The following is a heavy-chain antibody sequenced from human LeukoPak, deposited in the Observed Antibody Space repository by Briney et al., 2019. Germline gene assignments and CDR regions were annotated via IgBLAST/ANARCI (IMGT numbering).Heavy chain of an antibody. D-gene: IGHD1-26*01. CDR2: IRQDGSEK. J-gene: IGHJ5*02. CDR1: GFTFSSYW. Sequence: GGSLRLSCAASGFTFSSYWMSWVRQAPGKGLEWVANIRQDGSEKYYVNSVKGRFTISRVNAKNSLYLQMNSLRAEDTAVYYCARGGTYYRSWGQGTLVTVSS. CDR3: ARGGTYYRS. V-gene: IGHV3-7*01.